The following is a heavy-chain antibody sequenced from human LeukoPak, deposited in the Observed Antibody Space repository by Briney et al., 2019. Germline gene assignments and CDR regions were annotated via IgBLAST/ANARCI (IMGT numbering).Heavy chain of an antibody. CDR2: ISAYNGNT. J-gene: IGHJ4*02. D-gene: IGHD6-19*01. V-gene: IGHV1-18*01. CDR3: ARKGKSSGWYGSNDY. CDR1: GYTFTSYG. Sequence: ASVKVSCKASGYTFTSYGISWVRQAPGQGLEWMGWISAYNGNTNYAQKLQGRVTMTTDTSTSTAYMELRSLRSDDTAVYYCARKGKSSGWYGSNDYWGQGTLVTVSS.